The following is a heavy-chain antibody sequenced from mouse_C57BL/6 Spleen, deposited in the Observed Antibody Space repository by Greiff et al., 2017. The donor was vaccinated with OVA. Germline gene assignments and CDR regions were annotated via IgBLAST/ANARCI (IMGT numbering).Heavy chain of an antibody. CDR1: GFTFSDYG. CDR2: ISSGSSTI. V-gene: IGHV5-17*01. D-gene: IGHD1-1*01. CDR3: ARRATVVAHYFDY. J-gene: IGHJ2*01. Sequence: EVQLVESGGGLVKPGGSLKLSCAASGFTFSDYGMHWVRQAPEKGLEWVAYISSGSSTIYYEDTVKGRFTISRDNAKNTLFLQMTSLRSEDTAMYYCARRATVVAHYFDYWGQGTTLTVSS.